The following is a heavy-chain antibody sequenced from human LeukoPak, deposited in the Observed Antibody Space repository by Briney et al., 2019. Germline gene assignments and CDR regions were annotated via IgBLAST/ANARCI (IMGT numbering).Heavy chain of an antibody. CDR3: AKERNLEIAVAGTIFDY. CDR1: GFAFSSYA. CDR2: IYSGGDT. V-gene: IGHV3-66*01. Sequence: GGSLRLSCAASGFAFSSYAMSWVRQAPGKGLEWVSVIYSGGDTYYADSVKGRFTISRDNSKNMIYLEMTSLKAEDTAVYYCAKERNLEIAVAGTIFDYWGQGTLVTVSS. D-gene: IGHD6-19*01. J-gene: IGHJ4*02.